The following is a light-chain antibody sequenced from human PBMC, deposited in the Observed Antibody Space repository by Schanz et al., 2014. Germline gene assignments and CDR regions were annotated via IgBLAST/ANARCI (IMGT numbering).Light chain of an antibody. J-gene: IGLJ3*02. CDR1: SSNIGAGYD. CDR3: ATWDDSLSGTV. Sequence: QSVLTQPPSVSGAPGQRVTISCTGSSSNIGAGYDVHWYQQLPGTAPKLLIYSSNQRPSGVPDRFSGSKSGTSASLAISGLQSEDEADYFCATWDDSLSGTVFGGGTKVTVL. V-gene: IGLV1-40*01. CDR2: SSN.